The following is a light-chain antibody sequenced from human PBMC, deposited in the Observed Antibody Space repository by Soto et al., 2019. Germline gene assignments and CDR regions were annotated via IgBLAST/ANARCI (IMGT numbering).Light chain of an antibody. J-gene: IGKJ2*01. CDR2: AAS. CDR3: QQSYSNLPYT. CDR1: QSISNY. V-gene: IGKV1-39*01. Sequence: DIPMTQSPSSLSASVGDRVIITCRASQSISNYLNWYQQKPGKAPKLLIYAASSLQSGVPSRFTGSGFGTDFTLTISNLQPEDFATYYCQQSYSNLPYTFGQGTRLEIK.